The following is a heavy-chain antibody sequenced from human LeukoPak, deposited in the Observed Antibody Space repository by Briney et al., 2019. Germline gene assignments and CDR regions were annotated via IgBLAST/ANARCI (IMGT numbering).Heavy chain of an antibody. J-gene: IGHJ3*02. CDR2: IYYSGYT. CDR3: ARLGDGDYGYNAFDI. Sequence: PSETLSLTCTVSGGSISSYYWSWIRQSPGKGLEWIGYIYYSGYTSYNPSLKSRVTISVDTSKNQFSLKLSSVTAADTAVYYCARLGDGDYGYNAFDIWGQGTMVTVSS. D-gene: IGHD4-17*01. CDR1: GGSISSYY. V-gene: IGHV4-59*08.